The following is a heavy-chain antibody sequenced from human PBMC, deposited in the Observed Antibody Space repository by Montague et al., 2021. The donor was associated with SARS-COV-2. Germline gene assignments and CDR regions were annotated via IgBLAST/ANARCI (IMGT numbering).Heavy chain of an antibody. D-gene: IGHD3-10*01. CDR3: ARGLVLLWFGECSNWFDP. CDR2: INHSGST. Sequence: SETLSLTCAVYGGSFSGYYWSWIRQPPGKGLEWIGEINHSGSTNYNPSLKSRVTISVDTSKNQFSLKLSSVTAADTAVYYCARGLVLLWFGECSNWFDPWGQGTLVTISS. CDR1: GGSFSGYY. J-gene: IGHJ5*02. V-gene: IGHV4-34*01.